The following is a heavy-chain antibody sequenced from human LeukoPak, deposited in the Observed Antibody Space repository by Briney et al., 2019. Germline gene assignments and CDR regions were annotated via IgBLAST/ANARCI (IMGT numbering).Heavy chain of an antibody. V-gene: IGHV4-34*01. CDR3: ARGDGDYGWFDP. Sequence: SETLSLTCAVYGGSFSGYYWSWIRQPPGKGLEWIGGINHSGSTNYNPSLKSRVTISVDTSKNQFSLKLSSVTAADTAVYYCARGDGDYGWFDPWGQGTLVTVSS. CDR1: GGSFSGYY. CDR2: INHSGST. D-gene: IGHD4-17*01. J-gene: IGHJ5*02.